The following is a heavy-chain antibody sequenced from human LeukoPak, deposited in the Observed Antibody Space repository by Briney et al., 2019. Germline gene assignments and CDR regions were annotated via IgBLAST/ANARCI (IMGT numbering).Heavy chain of an antibody. V-gene: IGHV3-23*01. J-gene: IGHJ6*03. CDR2: ISGSGGST. CDR3: AKDVDIVVVPHYYYMDV. CDR1: GFTFSSYA. Sequence: GGSLRLSCAASGFTFSSYAMSWVRQAPGKGLEWVSAISGSGGSTYYADSVKGRFTISRDNSKNTLYLQMNSLRAEDTAVYYCAKDVDIVVVPHYYYMDVWGKGTTVTVPS. D-gene: IGHD2-2*01.